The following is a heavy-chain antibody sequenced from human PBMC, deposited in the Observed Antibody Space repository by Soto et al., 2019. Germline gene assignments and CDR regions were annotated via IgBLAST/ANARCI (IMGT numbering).Heavy chain of an antibody. CDR2: VSHDGRNT. CDR3: AKGGRQWLVTSDFNY. Sequence: VQLVESGGGVVQPGRSLRLSWAASGFTFSDYAMHWVRQAPGKGLEWVAVVSHDGRNTHYADSVKGRFTISRDSSKNTVSLAMTSLRAEDTAVYYCAKGGRQWLVTSDFNYWGQGALVPVSS. CDR1: GFTFSDYA. V-gene: IGHV3-30*18. J-gene: IGHJ4*02. D-gene: IGHD6-19*01.